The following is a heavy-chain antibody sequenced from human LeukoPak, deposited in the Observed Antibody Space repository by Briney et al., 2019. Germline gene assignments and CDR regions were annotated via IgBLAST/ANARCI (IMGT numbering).Heavy chain of an antibody. CDR1: GFTFSNAW. CDR2: IKSKTDGGTT. J-gene: IGHJ4*02. Sequence: GGSLRPSCAASGFTFSNAWMSWVRQAPGKGLEWVGRIKSKTDGGTTDYAAPVKGRFTISRDDSKNTLYLQMNSLKTEDTAVYYCTREVDYYAYPADYWGQGTLVTVSS. CDR3: TREVDYYAYPADY. V-gene: IGHV3-15*01. D-gene: IGHD3-10*01.